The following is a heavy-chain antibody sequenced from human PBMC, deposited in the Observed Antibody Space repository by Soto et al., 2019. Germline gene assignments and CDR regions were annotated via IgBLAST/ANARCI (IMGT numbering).Heavy chain of an antibody. CDR1: GFTFSSYS. J-gene: IGHJ6*02. CDR2: ISSNSSYI. V-gene: IGHV3-21*01. D-gene: IGHD4-17*01. Sequence: EVQLVESGGGLVKPRGSLRLSCAASGFTFSSYSMNLVRQAPGEGREWVSSISSNSSYIYYADSVKGRFTISRDNAKNSPYLQMNRLGAKDTAVYYCARDRATTVGSMDVCGQGTTVTVSS. CDR3: ARDRATTVGSMDV.